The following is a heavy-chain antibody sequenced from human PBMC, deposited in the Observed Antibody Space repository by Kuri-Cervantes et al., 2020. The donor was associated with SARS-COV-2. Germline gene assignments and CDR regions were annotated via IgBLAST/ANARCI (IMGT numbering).Heavy chain of an antibody. V-gene: IGHV3-9*03. CDR3: VDCRWVDIVVVPAARGIYYFDY. CDR1: GFTFDDYA. CDR2: ISWNGGNI. Sequence: SLKISCAASGFTFDDYAMHWVRQPPRKGLEWVAGISWNGGNIGYVDSVKGRFTISRDSAKNSLYLQVNSLRAEDMTVYYCVDCRWVDIVVVPAARGIYYFDYWGQGTLVTVSS. J-gene: IGHJ4*02. D-gene: IGHD2-2*03.